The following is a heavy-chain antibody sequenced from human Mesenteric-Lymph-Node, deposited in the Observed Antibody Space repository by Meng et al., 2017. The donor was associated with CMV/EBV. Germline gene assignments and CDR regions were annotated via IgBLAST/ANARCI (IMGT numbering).Heavy chain of an antibody. V-gene: IGHV3-21*01. J-gene: IGHJ4*02. Sequence: GESLKISCAASGFTFSTYSMNWVRQAPGKGLEWVSSISSSSSYIQYADSLKGRITISRDNAKNSLYLQMSSLRAEDTAVYYCATSAAGWFGELYDYWGQGTLVTVSS. D-gene: IGHD3-10*01. CDR2: ISSSSSYI. CDR3: ATSAAGWFGELYDY. CDR1: GFTFSTYS.